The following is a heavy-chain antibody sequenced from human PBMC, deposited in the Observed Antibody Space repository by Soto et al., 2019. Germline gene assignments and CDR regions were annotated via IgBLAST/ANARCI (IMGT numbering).Heavy chain of an antibody. CDR3: ARDPPGIAASGSYN. V-gene: IGHV3-53*01. Sequence: PGGSLRLSCAVSGFTVSNNYMTWVRQAPGKGLEWVSLIYSSGGTKYADSVRGRFTISRGNSKNTLYLQMNSLKVEDTAVYYCARDPPGIAASGSYNWGQGTLVTVSS. J-gene: IGHJ4*02. CDR1: GFTVSNNY. CDR2: IYSSGGT. D-gene: IGHD6-13*01.